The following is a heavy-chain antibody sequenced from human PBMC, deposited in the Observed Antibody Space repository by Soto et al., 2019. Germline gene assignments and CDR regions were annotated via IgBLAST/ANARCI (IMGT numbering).Heavy chain of an antibody. CDR2: INVGNGNT. CDR3: ARDRNGDYVGGWFDP. D-gene: IGHD2-21*02. Sequence: ASVKVSCKASGYTFTTYAMHGVRQAPGQRLEWMGWINVGNGNTKYSQKFQGRVTITRDTTASTAYMELSSLRSEDTAVYYCARDRNGDYVGGWFDPWGQGTLVTVSS. CDR1: GYTFTTYA. V-gene: IGHV1-3*01. J-gene: IGHJ5*02.